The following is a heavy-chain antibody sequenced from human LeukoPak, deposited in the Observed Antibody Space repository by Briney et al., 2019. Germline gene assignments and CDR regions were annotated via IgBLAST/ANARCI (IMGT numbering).Heavy chain of an antibody. CDR3: VKDSSVPYGITE. D-gene: IGHD4-17*01. CDR1: GFTFSKYA. J-gene: IGHJ4*02. V-gene: IGHV3-23*01. Sequence: GGSLRLSCAASGFTFSKYAMSWVPQGPGKGLEWVSAISPSDGNTFYADSVKGRFTISRDNSKNTLSLQMNSLRAEDTALYYCVKDSSVPYGITEWGQGTLVTVSS. CDR2: ISPSDGNT.